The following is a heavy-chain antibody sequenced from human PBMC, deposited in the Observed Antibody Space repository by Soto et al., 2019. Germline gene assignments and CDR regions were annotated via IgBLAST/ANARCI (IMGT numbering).Heavy chain of an antibody. J-gene: IGHJ4*02. CDR2: INYRGTP. D-gene: IGHD2-15*01. CDR1: GGSIIDGQTY. CDR3: ARDSPDVAPY. V-gene: IGHV4-31*03. Sequence: QVQLQESGPGLVKPSQTLSLTCTVSGGSIIDGQTYLNWMRQHPERGLEWMGYINYRGTPNYSPALKSRILISIDTSKNQFSLRLMSVTAADTAVYYCARDSPDVAPYWGQGTLVTVSA.